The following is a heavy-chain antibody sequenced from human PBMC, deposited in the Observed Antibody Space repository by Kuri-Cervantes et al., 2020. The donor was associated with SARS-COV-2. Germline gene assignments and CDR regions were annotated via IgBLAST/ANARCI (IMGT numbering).Heavy chain of an antibody. V-gene: IGHV4-59*04. CDR3: AREYNWNEFDY. D-gene: IGHD1-20*01. CDR1: GGSISSYY. CDR2: IYYSGST. Sequence: GSLRLSCTVSGGSISSYYWSWIRQPPGKGLEWIGYIYYSGSTYYNPSLKSRVTISVDTSKNQFSLKLSSVTAAGTAVYYCAREYNWNEFDYWGQGTLVTVSS. J-gene: IGHJ4*02.